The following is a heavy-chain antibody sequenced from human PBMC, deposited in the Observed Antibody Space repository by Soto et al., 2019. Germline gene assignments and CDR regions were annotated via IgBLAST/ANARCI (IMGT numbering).Heavy chain of an antibody. CDR1: GFSFSPSG. Sequence: LVESGGGVAQPGRSLRLSCTTSGFSFSPSGMHWVRQAPGKGLEWVGIIWNDGSTTHYADSVKGRFTISRDNSKNTLSLQMSSLREEDTAVYYCARDGRHYDVAYWGQGTLVTLSS. J-gene: IGHJ4*02. D-gene: IGHD5-12*01. V-gene: IGHV3-33*01. CDR2: IWNDGSTT. CDR3: ARDGRHYDVAY.